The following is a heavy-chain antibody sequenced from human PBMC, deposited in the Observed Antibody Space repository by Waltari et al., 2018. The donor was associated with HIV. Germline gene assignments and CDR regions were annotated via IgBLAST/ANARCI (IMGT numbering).Heavy chain of an antibody. D-gene: IGHD3-3*01. CDR2: IYYSGST. CDR3: ARGSDYDFWSSVNFDY. CDR1: GGSISSYY. Sequence: QVQLQESGPGLVKPSETLSLTCTVSGGSISSYYWSWIRQPPGKGLEWIGYIYYSGSTNSHPSLKSRVTISVDTSKNQFSLKLSSVTAADTAVYYCARGSDYDFWSSVNFDYWGQGTLVTVSS. V-gene: IGHV4-59*01. J-gene: IGHJ4*02.